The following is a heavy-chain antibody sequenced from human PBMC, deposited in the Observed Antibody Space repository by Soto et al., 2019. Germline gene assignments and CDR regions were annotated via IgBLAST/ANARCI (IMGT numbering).Heavy chain of an antibody. Sequence: GGSLRLPCAASSFSNYWMHWVRQVPGKGLVWVSRINPDGGNTNYAAFVKGRVNISRDYATDTVYLQMNSLRAEDTAVYYCVRGPGAYVYFGFDIWGQGTMVTVSS. CDR2: INPDGGNT. CDR3: VRGPGAYVYFGFDI. CDR1: SFSNYW. J-gene: IGHJ3*02. D-gene: IGHD3-9*01. V-gene: IGHV3-74*01.